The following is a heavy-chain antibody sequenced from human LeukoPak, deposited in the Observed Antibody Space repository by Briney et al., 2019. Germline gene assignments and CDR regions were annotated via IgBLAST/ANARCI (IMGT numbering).Heavy chain of an antibody. J-gene: IGHJ5*02. CDR3: ARESGYDPMA. Sequence: SKTLSLTCAVSGYSLSSGYYWGWIRQPPGKGLEWIGSIYHIGSTYYTPTLKSRVTISVDTSKNQFSLKLRPQTAPDTAVYYCARESGYDPMAWGQGTLVTVSS. CDR1: GYSLSSGYY. D-gene: IGHD5-12*01. CDR2: IYHIGST. V-gene: IGHV4-38-2*02.